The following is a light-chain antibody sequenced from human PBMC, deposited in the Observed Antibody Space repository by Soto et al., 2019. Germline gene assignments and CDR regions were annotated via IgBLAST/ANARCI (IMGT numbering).Light chain of an antibody. V-gene: IGKV3D-7*01. CDR2: DAS. CDR3: QQYDNLVT. CDR1: QNFGSTY. Sequence: EVVLTQSPDTLSLSPGERATLSCRASQNFGSTYLAWYQQKPGQAPRLLIYDASTRATGIPARFSGSGSGTDFTLTISGLQSEDIATYYCQQYDNLVTFGGGTKVDIK. J-gene: IGKJ4*01.